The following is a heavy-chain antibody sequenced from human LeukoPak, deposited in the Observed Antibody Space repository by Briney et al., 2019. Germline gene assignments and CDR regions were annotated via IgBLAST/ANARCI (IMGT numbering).Heavy chain of an antibody. V-gene: IGHV3-23*01. Sequence: PGGSLRLSCAASGFTSSSYAMSWVRQAPGKGLEWVSGISGSGGSTFYADSVKGRFTISRDNSKNTLHVQMNTLGAEDTAVYYCAKSVTYGFAYYYFDLWGRGTPVTVSS. CDR3: AKSVTYGFAYYYFDL. CDR2: ISGSGGST. CDR1: GFTSSSYA. J-gene: IGHJ2*01. D-gene: IGHD3-10*01.